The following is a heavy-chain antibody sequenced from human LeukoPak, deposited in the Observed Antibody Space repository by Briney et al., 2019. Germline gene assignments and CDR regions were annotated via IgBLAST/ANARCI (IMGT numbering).Heavy chain of an antibody. J-gene: IGHJ6*02. Sequence: GGSLRLSCAASGFTFSNYAMSWVRQAPGKGLEWVSTISGSGGSTFYADSVKGRFTISRDNSRNTLYLQMNSLRAEDTAIYYCAKDDYSYYAMDVWGRGTTVTVSS. CDR1: GFTFSNYA. CDR3: AKDDYSYYAMDV. CDR2: ISGSGGST. V-gene: IGHV3-23*01.